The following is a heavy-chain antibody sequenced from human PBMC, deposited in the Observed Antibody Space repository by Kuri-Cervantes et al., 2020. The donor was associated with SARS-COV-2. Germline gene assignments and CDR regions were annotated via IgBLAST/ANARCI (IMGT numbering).Heavy chain of an antibody. J-gene: IGHJ5*02. CDR1: TYTFTTYD. D-gene: IGHD4-11*01. Sequence: ASVKVSCKASTYTFTTYDINWVRQATGQGLEWMGWMNPNSGNTGYAQKFQGRVTITRNTSISTAYMELSNLRSEDTAVYYCARAFSNYVDWFDPWGQGTLVTVSS. CDR2: MNPNSGNT. V-gene: IGHV1-8*03. CDR3: ARAFSNYVDWFDP.